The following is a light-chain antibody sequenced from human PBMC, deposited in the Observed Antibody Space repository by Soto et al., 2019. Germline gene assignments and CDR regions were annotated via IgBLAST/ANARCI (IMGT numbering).Light chain of an antibody. V-gene: IGLV2-8*01. Sequence: QSALTQPTSASGSPGQSVTISCTGTSSDVGGYNFVSWYQQHPGKAPKLMIYDVTERPSGLPDRFSGSKSGNTASLTVSGLQGEDAADYYCASYASSNIPVLFGGGTQLTVL. CDR1: SSDVGGYNF. CDR2: DVT. CDR3: ASYASSNIPVL. J-gene: IGLJ2*01.